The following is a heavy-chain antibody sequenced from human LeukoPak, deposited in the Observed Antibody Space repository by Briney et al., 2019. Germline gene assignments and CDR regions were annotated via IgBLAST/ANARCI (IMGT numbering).Heavy chain of an antibody. D-gene: IGHD6-19*01. CDR1: GGSFSGYY. CDR2: INHSGST. V-gene: IGHV4-34*01. CDR3: ARGTLYSGWSYYLDY. Sequence: SETLSLTCAVYGGSFSGYYWSWIRQPPGKGLEWIGEINHSGSTNYNPSLKSRVTISVDTSKNQFSLKLISVTAADMAVYYCARGTLYSGWSYYLDYWGQGTLVTVSS. J-gene: IGHJ4*02.